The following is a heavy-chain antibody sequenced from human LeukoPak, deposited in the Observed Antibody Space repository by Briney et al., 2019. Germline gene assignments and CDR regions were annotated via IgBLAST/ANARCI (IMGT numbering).Heavy chain of an antibody. CDR3: ARDGDRAMVRAFDI. J-gene: IGHJ3*02. D-gene: IGHD5-18*01. CDR1: GDSISSGTYS. CDR2: IYQSGST. V-gene: IGHV4-30-2*01. Sequence: PSETLSLTCAVSGDSISSGTYSWSWVRQQPGRGLEWIGYIYQSGSTYYHPSLKGRVTISMDRSKNQFSLRLSSVTAADTAVYYCARDGDRAMVRAFDIWGQGTMVTVSS.